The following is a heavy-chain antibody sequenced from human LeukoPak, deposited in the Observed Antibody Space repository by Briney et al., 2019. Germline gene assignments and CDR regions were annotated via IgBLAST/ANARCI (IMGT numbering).Heavy chain of an antibody. J-gene: IGHJ4*02. CDR2: ITSSGSTI. Sequence: GGSLRLSCAASGFTFSSYEMNWVRQAPGKGLEWVSCITSSGSTIYYGDSVKGRFTISRDNAKNSLYLQMNSLRAEDTAVYYCARDGRYCSGGSCYTTFDYWGQGTLVTVSS. D-gene: IGHD2-15*01. CDR1: GFTFSSYE. CDR3: ARDGRYCSGGSCYTTFDY. V-gene: IGHV3-48*03.